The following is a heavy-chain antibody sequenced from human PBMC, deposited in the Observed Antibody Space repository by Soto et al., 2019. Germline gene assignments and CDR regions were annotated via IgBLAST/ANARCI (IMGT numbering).Heavy chain of an antibody. D-gene: IGHD3-3*01. V-gene: IGHV3-30-3*01. CDR1: GFTFSSYA. J-gene: IGHJ6*02. CDR2: ISYDGSNK. CDR3: ARSPSLEWFQGILGYHYGMDV. Sequence: PGGSLRLSCAASGFTFSSYAMHWVRQAPGKGLEWVAVISYDGSNKYYAGSVKGRFTISRDNSKNTLYLQMNSLRAEDTAVYYCARSPSLEWFQGILGYHYGMDVWGQGTTVTVSS.